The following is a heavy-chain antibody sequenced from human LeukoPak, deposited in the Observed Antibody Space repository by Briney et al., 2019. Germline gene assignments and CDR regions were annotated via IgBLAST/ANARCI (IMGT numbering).Heavy chain of an antibody. CDR1: GFTFSSYS. CDR3: ARASIAARHDY. J-gene: IGHJ4*02. CDR2: ISSSSSYI. D-gene: IGHD6-6*01. V-gene: IGHV3-21*01. Sequence: GGSLRLSCAASGFTFSSYSMNWVRQAPGKGLEWVSSISSSSSYIYYADSVKGRFTISRDNAKNSLYLQMNSLRAEDTAVYYCARASIAARHDYWGQGTLVTVSS.